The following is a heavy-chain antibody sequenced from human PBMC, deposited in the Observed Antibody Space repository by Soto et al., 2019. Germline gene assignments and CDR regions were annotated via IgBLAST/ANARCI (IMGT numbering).Heavy chain of an antibody. CDR3: ARDFKRYSSPPCPLEY. V-gene: IGHV4-30-4*01. Sequence: SETLSLTCTVSGDSISSGDYYWSWIRQPPGKGLEWIGCIYYSGNTYYNPSLKRRFSISVGTSKNQFSLKLSSVTAADTAVYYCARDFKRYSSPPCPLEYWGLGTPVTVSS. D-gene: IGHD6-13*01. CDR2: IYYSGNT. J-gene: IGHJ4*02. CDR1: GDSISSGDYY.